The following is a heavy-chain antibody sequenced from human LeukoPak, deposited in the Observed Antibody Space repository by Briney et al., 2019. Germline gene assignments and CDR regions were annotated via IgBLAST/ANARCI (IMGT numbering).Heavy chain of an antibody. D-gene: IGHD3-9*01. CDR2: INPSGGGT. J-gene: IGHJ6*02. Sequence: ASVTVSCTASGYTFTGYYIHWVRQAPGQGLEWMGWINPSGGGTNSAQKFQGRVTMTRDTSIGTAYMEVNRLRSDDTAVYYCARAQGITIFPVYGMDVWGQGTTVTVSS. CDR3: ARAQGITIFPVYGMDV. V-gene: IGHV1-2*02. CDR1: GYTFTGYY.